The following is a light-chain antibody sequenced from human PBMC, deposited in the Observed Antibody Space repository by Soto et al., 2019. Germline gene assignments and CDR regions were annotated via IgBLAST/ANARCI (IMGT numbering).Light chain of an antibody. J-gene: IGKJ3*01. CDR3: LQSYSPPFT. V-gene: IGKV1-39*01. CDR1: QSFTTY. CDR2: AAS. Sequence: DIQMTQSPSSLSASVGDRVTITCRASQSFTTYLNWYQQKPGKAPKLLIYAASSLQRGVPSRFSGSGSGTEFTLTITSXQPEDFATYYCLQSYSPPFTFGPGTKVDIK.